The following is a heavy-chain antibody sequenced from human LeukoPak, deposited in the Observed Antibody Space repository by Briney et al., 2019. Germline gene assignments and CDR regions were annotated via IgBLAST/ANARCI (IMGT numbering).Heavy chain of an antibody. Sequence: GGSLRLSCAASGFTFSSYGMHWVRQAPGKGLEWVAVISYDGSNDYYADSVKGRFTISRDNSKNTLYLQMNSPRAEDTAVYYCANENYYDSSGYIDYWGQGTLVTVSS. D-gene: IGHD3-22*01. V-gene: IGHV3-30*18. J-gene: IGHJ4*02. CDR1: GFTFSSYG. CDR3: ANENYYDSSGYIDY. CDR2: ISYDGSND.